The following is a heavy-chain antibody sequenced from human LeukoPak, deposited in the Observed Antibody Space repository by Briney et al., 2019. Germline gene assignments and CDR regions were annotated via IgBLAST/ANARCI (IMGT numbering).Heavy chain of an antibody. Sequence: GGSLRLSRAASGFTFSSYGMHWVRQAPGKGLEWVAFIRYDGSNKYYADSVKGRFTISRDNSKNTLYPQMNSLRAEDTAVYYCAKDVSFSGDFDYWGQGTLVTVSS. J-gene: IGHJ4*02. CDR2: IRYDGSNK. D-gene: IGHD2/OR15-2a*01. V-gene: IGHV3-30*02. CDR1: GFTFSSYG. CDR3: AKDVSFSGDFDY.